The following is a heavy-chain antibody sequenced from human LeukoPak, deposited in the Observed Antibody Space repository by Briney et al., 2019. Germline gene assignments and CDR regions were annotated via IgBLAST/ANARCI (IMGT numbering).Heavy chain of an antibody. Sequence: SETLSLTCAVYGGSFSGYYWSWIRQPPGKGLEWIGYIYYSGSTNYNPSLKSRVTISVDTSKNQFSLKLSSVTAADTAVYYCARQSYCSGGSCYEGFSDYWGQGTLVTVSS. V-gene: IGHV4-59*01. CDR2: IYYSGST. CDR3: ARQSYCSGGSCYEGFSDY. J-gene: IGHJ4*02. CDR1: GGSFSGYY. D-gene: IGHD2-15*01.